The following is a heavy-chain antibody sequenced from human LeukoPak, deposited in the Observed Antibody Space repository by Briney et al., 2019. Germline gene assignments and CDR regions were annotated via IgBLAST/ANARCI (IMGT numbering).Heavy chain of an antibody. J-gene: IGHJ3*02. CDR3: ARDSYYYDSSGYSMDAFDI. Sequence: PSETLSLTCTVSGGSISSYYWSWIRQPPGKGLEWIGYIYYSGSTNYNPSLKSRVTMSVDTSKNQFSLKLSSVTAADTAVYYCARDSYYYDSSGYSMDAFDIWGQGTMVTVSS. CDR2: IYYSGST. D-gene: IGHD3-22*01. CDR1: GGSISSYY. V-gene: IGHV4-59*12.